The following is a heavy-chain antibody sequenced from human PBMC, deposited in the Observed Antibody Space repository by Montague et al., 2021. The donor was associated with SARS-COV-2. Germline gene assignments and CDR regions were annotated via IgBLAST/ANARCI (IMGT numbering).Heavy chain of an antibody. CDR3: ARLGSVAGWFYFDD. CDR1: GESIDRDTYY. D-gene: IGHD6-19*01. CDR2: LSSSGST. J-gene: IGHJ4*02. Sequence: SETLSLTCIVSGESIDRDTYYWGWIRQSPGKGLEWIGSLSSSGSTYYNPSLRSRVTISMDTSKNHFSLKLNSVTATDTAVYVCARLGSVAGWFYFDDWGQGTLVSVSS. V-gene: IGHV4-39*02.